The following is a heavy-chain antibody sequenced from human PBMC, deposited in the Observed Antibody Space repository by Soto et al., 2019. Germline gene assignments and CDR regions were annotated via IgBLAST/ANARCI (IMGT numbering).Heavy chain of an antibody. CDR3: ARESHDILTGPPWVWYFDL. CDR2: INDRGSI. CDR1: GGPFSGFY. V-gene: IGHV4-34*01. Sequence: QFKLQLWGEGPLSPLKTLPPTCGVLGGPFSGFYWAWIRQTPGKGLEWIGEINDRGSINYNPSLKSRVSISVDTSKNHYTLNLRSVTAADTAVYYCARESHDILTGPPWVWYFDLWGRGTLVTVSS. J-gene: IGHJ2*01. D-gene: IGHD3-9*01.